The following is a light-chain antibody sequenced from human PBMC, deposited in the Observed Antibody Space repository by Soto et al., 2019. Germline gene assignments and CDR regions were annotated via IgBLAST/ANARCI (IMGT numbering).Light chain of an antibody. V-gene: IGKV3-20*01. J-gene: IGKJ1*01. CDR3: QQYGSSPWT. CDR2: GAS. Sequence: ETVLTRSPGTRSFSPGERCSLSCRASWSVSSSYLAWYQQKPGQAPRLLIYGASSRVTVIPDRFSGSGSGTDFTLTITRLEPEDFAVYYCQQYGSSPWTFGQGTKVDIK. CDR1: WSVSSSY.